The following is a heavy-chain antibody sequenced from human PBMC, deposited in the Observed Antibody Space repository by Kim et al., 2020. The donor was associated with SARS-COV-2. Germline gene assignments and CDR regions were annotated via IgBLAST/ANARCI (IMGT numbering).Heavy chain of an antibody. V-gene: IGHV4-61*01. CDR3: ARDVNILTGYWGYYYG. J-gene: IGHJ6*01. CDR1: GGSVSSGSYY. CDR2: IYYSGST. D-gene: IGHD3-9*01. Sequence: SETLSLTCTVSGGSVSSGSYYWSWIRQPPGKGLEWIGYIYYSGSTNYNPSLKSRVTISVDTSKNQFSLKLSSVTAADTAVYYCARDVNILTGYWGYYYG.